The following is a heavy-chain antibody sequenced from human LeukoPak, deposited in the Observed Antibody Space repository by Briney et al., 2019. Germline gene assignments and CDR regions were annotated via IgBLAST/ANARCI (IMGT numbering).Heavy chain of an antibody. CDR3: ARDGAAYVDLWGSYPREPFDY. J-gene: IGHJ4*02. CDR1: GFTFSDYY. V-gene: IGHV3-11*04. CDR2: ISAAGDSI. D-gene: IGHD3-3*01. Sequence: GGSLRLSCAASGFTFSDYYMSWIRQAPGKGLEWVSYISAAGDSIYYADSLKGRFIVSRDNAKNSLSLQMNNLRAEDTAVYYCARDGAAYVDLWGSYPREPFDYWGQGTLVTVSS.